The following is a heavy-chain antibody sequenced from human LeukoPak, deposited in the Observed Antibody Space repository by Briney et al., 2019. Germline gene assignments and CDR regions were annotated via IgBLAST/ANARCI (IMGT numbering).Heavy chain of an antibody. CDR3: ARVMPYCSSTSCYTGVGGAFDI. CDR2: IKQDGSEK. D-gene: IGHD2-2*02. CDR1: GFTFSSYW. Sequence: PGGSLGLSCAASGFTFSSYWMSWVRQAPGKGLEWVANIKQDGSEKYYVDSVKGRFTISRDNAKNSLYLQMNSLRAEDTAVYYCARVMPYCSSTSCYTGVGGAFDIWGQGTMVTVSS. V-gene: IGHV3-7*01. J-gene: IGHJ3*02.